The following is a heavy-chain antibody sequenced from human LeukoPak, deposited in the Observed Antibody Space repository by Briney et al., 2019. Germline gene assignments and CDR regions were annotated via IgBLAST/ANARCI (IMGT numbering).Heavy chain of an antibody. J-gene: IGHJ4*02. CDR3: ARGGGYDSSGYYVY. D-gene: IGHD3-22*01. V-gene: IGHV3-30*04. CDR2: ISYDGSNK. Sequence: GGSLRLSCAASGFTFSSYAMHWVRRAPGKGLEWVAVISYDGSNKYYADSVKGRFTISRDNSKNTLYLQMSSLRAEDTAVYYCARGGGYDSSGYYVYWGQGTLVTVSS. CDR1: GFTFSSYA.